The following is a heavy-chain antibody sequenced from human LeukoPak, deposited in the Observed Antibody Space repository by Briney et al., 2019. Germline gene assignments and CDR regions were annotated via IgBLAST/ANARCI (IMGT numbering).Heavy chain of an antibody. V-gene: IGHV3-21*01. CDR2: ISASSTYI. J-gene: IGHJ3*02. CDR3: ARDACSGGSCYLWASDI. Sequence: GGSLRVSCAASGFSFSSYTMSWVRQAPGKGLEWVSSISASSTYIYYADSVKGRFTISRDNAKNSLYLQMNSLRAEDTAVYYCARDACSGGSCYLWASDIWGQGTMVTVSS. D-gene: IGHD2-15*01. CDR1: GFSFSSYT.